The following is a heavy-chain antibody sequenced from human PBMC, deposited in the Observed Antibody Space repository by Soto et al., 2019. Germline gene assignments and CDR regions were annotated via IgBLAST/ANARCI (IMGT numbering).Heavy chain of an antibody. Sequence: GGSLRLSCAASGFTFSSYSMNWVRQAPGKGLEWVSYIIGSSSTTYYAESVKGRFTISRDNAKNSLYLQMNSLRAEDTAVYYCARDRCSGGTCYGYFEYWGQGALVTVSS. CDR3: ARDRCSGGTCYGYFEY. CDR1: GFTFSSYS. J-gene: IGHJ4*02. CDR2: IIGSSSTT. V-gene: IGHV3-48*01. D-gene: IGHD2-15*01.